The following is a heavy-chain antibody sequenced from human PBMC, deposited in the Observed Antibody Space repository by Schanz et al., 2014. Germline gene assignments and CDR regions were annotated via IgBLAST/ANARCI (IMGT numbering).Heavy chain of an antibody. J-gene: IGHJ4*02. CDR1: GGTFSTYT. Sequence: QVQLVQSGAEVKKPGSSVKVSCKASGGTFSTYTISWVRQAPGQGLEWVGWISPYTGNTHYFDKMEGRVTMTTDTSTSTAYMELRSLRSDDTAVYYCGRGFSRSYIDFWGQGTLITVSS. V-gene: IGHV1-18*01. D-gene: IGHD3-10*01. CDR3: GRGFSRSYIDF. CDR2: ISPYTGNT.